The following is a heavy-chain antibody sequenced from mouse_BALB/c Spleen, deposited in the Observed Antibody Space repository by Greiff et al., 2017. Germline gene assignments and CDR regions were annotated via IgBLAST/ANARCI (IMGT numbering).Heavy chain of an antibody. J-gene: IGHJ4*01. CDR2: ISSGSSTI. CDR1: GFTFSSFG. Sequence: EVQLQQSGGGLVQPGGSLKLSCAASGFTFSSFGMHWVRQAPEKGLEWVAYISSGSSTIYYADTVKGRFTISRDNPKNTLFLQMTSLRSEDTAMYYCARRGYYGSSYAMDYWGQGTSVTVSS. CDR3: ARRGYYGSSYAMDY. D-gene: IGHD1-1*01. V-gene: IGHV5-17*02.